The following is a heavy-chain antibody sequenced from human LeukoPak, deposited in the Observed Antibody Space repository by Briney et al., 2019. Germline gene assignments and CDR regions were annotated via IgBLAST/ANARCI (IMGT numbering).Heavy chain of an antibody. D-gene: IGHD3-3*01. CDR1: GGSISSYY. CDR2: IYTSGCT. Sequence: SETLSLTCTVSGGSISSYYWSWIRQPAGKGLEWIGRIYTSGCTNYNPSLKSRVTMSVDTSKNQFSLKLSSVTAADTAVYYCARDLGGYDFWPDLRMDAFDIWGQGTMVTVSS. CDR3: ARDLGGYDFWPDLRMDAFDI. V-gene: IGHV4-4*07. J-gene: IGHJ3*02.